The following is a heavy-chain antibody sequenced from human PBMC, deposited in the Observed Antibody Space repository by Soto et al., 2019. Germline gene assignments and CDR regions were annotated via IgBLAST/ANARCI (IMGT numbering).Heavy chain of an antibody. CDR3: VHSYDSWIGYYPGFDY. V-gene: IGHV2-5*01. CDR2: IYWNDDK. Sequence: SGPTLVNPTHTLTLTCTFSGFSLSTSGVTVGWIRQPPGKALEWLALIYWNDDKRYSPSLKSRLTITKDTSKNQVVLTMTNMDRVDTATYYSVHSYDSWIGYYPGFDYFGQVTLVTFSS. J-gene: IGHJ4*02. CDR1: GFSLSTSGVT. D-gene: IGHD3-3*01.